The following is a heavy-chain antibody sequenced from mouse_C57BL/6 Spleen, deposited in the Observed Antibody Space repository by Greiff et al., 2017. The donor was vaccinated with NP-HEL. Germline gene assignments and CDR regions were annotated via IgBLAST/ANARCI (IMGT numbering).Heavy chain of an antibody. CDR1: GYSFTGYY. CDR3: ARGGVVPFYAMDD. Sequence: EVQLVESGPELVKPGASVKISCKASGYSFTGYYMNWVKQSPEKSLEWIGEINPSTGGTTYNQKFKAKATLTVDKSSSTAYMQLKSLTSEDSAVYYCARGGVVPFYAMDDWGQGTSVTVSS. CDR2: INPSTGGT. J-gene: IGHJ4*01. D-gene: IGHD1-1*01. V-gene: IGHV1-42*01.